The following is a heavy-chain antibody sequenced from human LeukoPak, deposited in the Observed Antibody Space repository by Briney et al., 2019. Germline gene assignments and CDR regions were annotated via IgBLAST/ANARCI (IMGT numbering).Heavy chain of an antibody. CDR1: XGSXSSYY. V-gene: IGHV4-59*01. J-gene: IGHJ4*02. D-gene: IGHD3-16*01. CDR3: AIGDRY. Sequence: TLSLTCXVSXGSXSSYYWSWIRQPPGKGLEWIEYIYYSGSTNYNPSLKSRVTISVDTSKNQFSLKLSSVTAADTAVYYCAIGDRYWGQGTLVTVSS. CDR2: IYYSGST.